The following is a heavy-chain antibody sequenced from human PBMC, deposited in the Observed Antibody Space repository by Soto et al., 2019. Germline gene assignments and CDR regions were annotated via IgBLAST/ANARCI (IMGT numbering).Heavy chain of an antibody. D-gene: IGHD6-13*01. CDR3: ARGVAAAGTVFDY. J-gene: IGHJ4*02. CDR1: GYTFTSYA. Sequence: QVQLVQSGAEVKKPVASVKVSCKASGYTFTSYAMHWVRQAPGQRLEWMGWINAGNGNTKYSQKFQGRVTITRDTSASTAYMELSSLRSEDTAVYYCARGVAAAGTVFDYWGQGTLVTVSS. CDR2: INAGNGNT. V-gene: IGHV1-3*01.